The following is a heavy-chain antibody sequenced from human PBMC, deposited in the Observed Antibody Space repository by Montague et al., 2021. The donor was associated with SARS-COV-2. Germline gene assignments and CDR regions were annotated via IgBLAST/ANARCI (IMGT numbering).Heavy chain of an antibody. CDR3: ARLSKTGYPPLYYYYGMDV. CDR1: GGSISSSSYY. J-gene: IGHJ6*02. D-gene: IGHD3-9*01. V-gene: IGHV4-39*01. Sequence: SETLSLTCTVSGGSISSSSYYWGWIRQPSGKGLEWIGSIYYSGSTYYNPSLKSRVTISVDTSKNQFSLKLSSVTAADTAVYHCARLSKTGYPPLYYYYGMDVWGQGTTVTVSS. CDR2: IYYSGST.